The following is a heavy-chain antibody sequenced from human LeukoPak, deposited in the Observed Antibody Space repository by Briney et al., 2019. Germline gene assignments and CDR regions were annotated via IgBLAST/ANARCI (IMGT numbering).Heavy chain of an antibody. CDR2: TYYRSKWYN. CDR1: GDSVSSNSAA. Sequence: SQTLSLTCAISGDSVSSNSAAWNWIRQSPSRGLEWLGRTYYRSKWYNDYAVSVKSRITINPDTSKNQFSLKLRSVTAADTAVYYCARGGASSIPLDYWGRGTLVTVSS. CDR3: ARGGASSIPLDY. V-gene: IGHV6-1*01. J-gene: IGHJ4*02. D-gene: IGHD1-26*01.